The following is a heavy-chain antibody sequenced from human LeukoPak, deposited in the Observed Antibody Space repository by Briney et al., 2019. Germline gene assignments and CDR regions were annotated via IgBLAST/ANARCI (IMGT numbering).Heavy chain of an antibody. D-gene: IGHD6-13*01. CDR3: AKVSSSWYPYYFDY. J-gene: IGHJ4*02. CDR2: ISWNSGSI. Sequence: GGSLRLSCAASGFTFDDYAMHWVRQAPGKGLEWVSGISWNSGSIGYADSVKGRFTISRDNAKNSLYLQMNSLRAEDTALYYCAKVSSSWYPYYFDYWGQGTLVTVSS. CDR1: GFTFDDYA. V-gene: IGHV3-9*01.